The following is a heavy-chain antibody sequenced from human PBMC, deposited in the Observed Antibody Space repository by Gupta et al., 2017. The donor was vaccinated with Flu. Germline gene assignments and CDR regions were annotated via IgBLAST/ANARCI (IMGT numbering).Heavy chain of an antibody. Sequence: YSFTTYWIGWVRQMPGKGLEWMGIIFYGDSDTRYSPSFQDQVTISADTSINTVLLQWSSLKASDTAIYYCATGTSGIGFDHWGLGTLVTVSS. J-gene: IGHJ4*02. V-gene: IGHV5-51*01. CDR1: YSFTTYW. CDR2: IFYGDSDT. D-gene: IGHD1-7*01. CDR3: ATGTSGIGFDH.